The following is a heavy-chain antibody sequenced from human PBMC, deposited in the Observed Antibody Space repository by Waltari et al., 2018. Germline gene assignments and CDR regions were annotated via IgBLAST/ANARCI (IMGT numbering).Heavy chain of an antibody. CDR2: ISGSGGST. D-gene: IGHD6-19*01. CDR1: GFPFSSYA. CDR3: AKNKIAVAGTFDY. Sequence: EVQLLESGGGLVKPGGSLRLSCAASGFPFSSYALAWVRQGPGKGLEWVSAISGSGGSTYYADSVKGRFTISRDNSKNTLYLQMNSLRAEDTAVYYCAKNKIAVAGTFDYWGQGTLVTVSS. V-gene: IGHV3-23*01. J-gene: IGHJ4*02.